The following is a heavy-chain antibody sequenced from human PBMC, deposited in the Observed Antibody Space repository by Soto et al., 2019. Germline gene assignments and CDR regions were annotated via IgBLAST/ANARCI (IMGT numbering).Heavy chain of an antibody. V-gene: IGHV2-5*02. J-gene: IGHJ3*02. CDR3: AHRTITMVRGVITPDYDAFDI. CDR2: IYWDDDK. Sequence: QITLKESGPTLVKPTQTLTLTCTFSGFSLSTSGVGVGWIRQPPGKALEWLALIYWDDDKRYSPSLNSRPTITKDTSKNQVVLTMTNMDPVDKATYYCAHRTITMVRGVITPDYDAFDIWGQGTMVTVSS. D-gene: IGHD3-10*01. CDR1: GFSLSTSGVG.